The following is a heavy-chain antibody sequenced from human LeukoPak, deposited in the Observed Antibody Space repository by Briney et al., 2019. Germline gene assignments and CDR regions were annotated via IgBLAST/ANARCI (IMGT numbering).Heavy chain of an antibody. CDR3: ARVAVAQGAPDY. CDR1: GDSISSYY. D-gene: IGHD6-19*01. J-gene: IGHJ4*02. CDR2: IYYSGST. V-gene: IGHV4-59*01. Sequence: PSETLSLTCTVSGDSISSYYWSWILQPPGKGLEWTGYIYYSGSTNYNPSLKSRVTISVDTSKNQFPLKLSSVTAADTAVYYCARVAVAQGAPDYWGQGTLVTVSS.